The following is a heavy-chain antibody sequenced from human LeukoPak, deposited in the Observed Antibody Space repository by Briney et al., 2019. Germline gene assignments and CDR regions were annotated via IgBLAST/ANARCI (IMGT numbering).Heavy chain of an antibody. V-gene: IGHV1-69*04. D-gene: IGHD3-22*01. Sequence: ASVKVSCKASGGTFSSYAISWVRQAPGQGLKWMGRIIPTFGIANYAQKFQGRVTITADKSTSTAYMELSSLRSEDTAVYYCARHDSSGYYEYYFDYWGQGTLVTVSS. CDR1: GGTFSSYA. J-gene: IGHJ4*02. CDR3: ARHDSSGYYEYYFDY. CDR2: IIPTFGIA.